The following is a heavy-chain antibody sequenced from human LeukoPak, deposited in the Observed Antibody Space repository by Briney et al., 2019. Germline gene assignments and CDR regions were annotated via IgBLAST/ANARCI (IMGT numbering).Heavy chain of an antibody. Sequence: GGSLRLSCSASGFTFSTYAMHWVRQAPGKGLEYVSAISSKGSRYYADSVKGRFTTSRDNSKNTLYLQVSSLRTEDTAMYYCVKALPTPGSVDTTMVIGFDYWGQGTLVTVSS. J-gene: IGHJ4*02. CDR3: VKALPTPGSVDTTMVIGFDY. CDR2: ISSKGSR. CDR1: GFTFSTYA. D-gene: IGHD5-18*01. V-gene: IGHV3-64D*09.